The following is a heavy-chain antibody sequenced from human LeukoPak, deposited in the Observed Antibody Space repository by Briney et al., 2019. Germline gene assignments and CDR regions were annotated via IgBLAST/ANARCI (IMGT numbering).Heavy chain of an antibody. CDR2: ISYDGSNK. J-gene: IGHJ3*02. D-gene: IGHD2-2*01. V-gene: IGHV3-30*03. CDR3: ARDITYCYSTSCQSDACDI. CDR1: GFTFSSYG. Sequence: GGSLRLSCAASGFTFSSYGMHWVRQAPGKGLEWVAVISYDGSNKYYADSVKGRFTISRDNSKNTLYLQMNSLRAEDTAVYYCARDITYCYSTSCQSDACDIWGQGTLVTVSS.